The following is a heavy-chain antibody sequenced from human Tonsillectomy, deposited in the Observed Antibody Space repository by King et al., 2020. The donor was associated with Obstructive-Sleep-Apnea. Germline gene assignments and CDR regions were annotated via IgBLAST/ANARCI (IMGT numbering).Heavy chain of an antibody. J-gene: IGHJ4*02. CDR2: IYYSGST. CDR3: ARDLGYSYGIDY. D-gene: IGHD5-18*01. V-gene: IGHV4-59*01. CDR1: GDSISTYY. Sequence: VQLQESGPGLVKPSETLSLTCTVSGDSISTYYWSWIRQPPGKGLEWIGYIYYSGSTSYNASLKSRVTISVDTSKNQFSLQLRSVTAADTAVYSWARDLGYSYGIDYWGQGTLVTVSS.